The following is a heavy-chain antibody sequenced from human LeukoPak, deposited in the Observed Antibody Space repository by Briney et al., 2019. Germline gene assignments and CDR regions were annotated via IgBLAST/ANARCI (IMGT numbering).Heavy chain of an antibody. V-gene: IGHV3-7*01. J-gene: IGHJ6*03. CDR1: GFTFSSYW. D-gene: IGHD6-13*01. CDR2: IKQDGSEK. CDR3: AKERGHSSSWPRMSYYYYYRDV. Sequence: GGSLRLSCAASGFTFSSYWMSWVRQAPGKRLEWVANIKQDGSEKYYVDSVNGRFTISRDNAKNSRYLQMNSLRAEDTAVYYCAKERGHSSSWPRMSYYYYYRDVWGKGTTVTVSS.